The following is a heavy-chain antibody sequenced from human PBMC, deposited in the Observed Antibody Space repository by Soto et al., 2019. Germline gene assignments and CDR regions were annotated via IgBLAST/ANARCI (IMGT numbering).Heavy chain of an antibody. Sequence: QVQLVQSGPEVKKPGASVKVSCKASGYTFINYDINWVRQATGQGLEWMGWMNPNTGNTGYAQKFQGRVTMTRNTSITTAYMELSSLTSEATAVYYCTRARRESGGSSYYMDVWGKGTTVTVSS. CDR2: MNPNTGNT. CDR1: GYTFINYD. V-gene: IGHV1-8*01. J-gene: IGHJ6*03. CDR3: TRARRESGGSSYYMDV. D-gene: IGHD3-10*01.